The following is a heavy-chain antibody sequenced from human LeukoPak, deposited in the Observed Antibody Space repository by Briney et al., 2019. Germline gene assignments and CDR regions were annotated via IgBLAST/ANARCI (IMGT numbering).Heavy chain of an antibody. CDR3: ARDPDDYGDYSYFDY. V-gene: IGHV3-33*01. D-gene: IGHD4-17*01. CDR1: GFTFSSYG. CDR2: IWYDGSNK. Sequence: GWSLRLSCAASGFTFSSYGMHWVRQAPGKGLEWVAVIWYDGSNKYYADSVKGRFTTSRDNSKNTLFLQMNSLRAEDTAVYYCARDPDDYGDYSYFDYWGQGTLVTVPS. J-gene: IGHJ4*02.